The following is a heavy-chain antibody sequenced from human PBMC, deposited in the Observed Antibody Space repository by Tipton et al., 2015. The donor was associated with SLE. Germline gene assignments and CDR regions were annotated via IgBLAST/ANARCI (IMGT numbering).Heavy chain of an antibody. Sequence: TLSLTCTVSGGSISSYYWSWIRQPPGKGREWIGYIYYSGSTNYNPSLKSRVTISVDTSKNQFSLKLSSVTAADTAVYYCARVAAAVPGWFDPWGQGTLVTVSS. CDR3: ARVAAAVPGWFDP. D-gene: IGHD6-13*01. CDR1: GGSISSYY. J-gene: IGHJ5*02. CDR2: IYYSGST. V-gene: IGHV4-59*08.